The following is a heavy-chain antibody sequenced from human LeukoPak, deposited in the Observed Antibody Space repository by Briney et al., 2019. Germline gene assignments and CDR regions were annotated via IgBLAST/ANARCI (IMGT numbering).Heavy chain of an antibody. V-gene: IGHV3-53*01. CDR3: ASSSGWYLSSDY. CDR1: GFTVSGNH. D-gene: IGHD6-19*01. CDR2: IYNTGTT. J-gene: IGHJ4*02. Sequence: TGGSLRLSCAVSGFTVSGNHVTWVRQAPGKGLAWVSTIYNTGTTNYADSVKGRFTISRDNSKNMLYLQMNSLRAEDTAVYYCASSSGWYLSSDYWGQGTLVTVSS.